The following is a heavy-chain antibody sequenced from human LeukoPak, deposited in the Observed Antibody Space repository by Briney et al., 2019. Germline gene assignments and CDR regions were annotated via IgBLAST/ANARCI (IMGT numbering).Heavy chain of an antibody. Sequence: GRSLRLSCAAPGFTFSSNAMSWVRQAPGKGLEWVSAISGSGGSTYYADSVKGRFTISRDNSKNTLYLQMNSLRAEDTAVYYCAKGLLWFGGDYWGQGTLVTVSS. CDR1: GFTFSSNA. V-gene: IGHV3-23*01. J-gene: IGHJ4*02. CDR3: AKGLLWFGGDY. CDR2: ISGSGGST. D-gene: IGHD3-10*01.